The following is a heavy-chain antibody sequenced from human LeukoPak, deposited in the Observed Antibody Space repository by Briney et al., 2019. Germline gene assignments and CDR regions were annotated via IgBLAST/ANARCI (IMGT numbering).Heavy chain of an antibody. CDR2: INPNSGGT. V-gene: IGHV1-2*02. Sequence: ASVTVSCTASGGSFNSHAISWVRQAPGQGLEWMGWINPNSGGTNYAQKFQGRVTMTRDTSISTAHMELSRLRSDDTAVYYCARDVAVAGIMKLWGQGTLVTVSS. J-gene: IGHJ4*02. D-gene: IGHD6-19*01. CDR1: GGSFNSHA. CDR3: ARDVAVAGIMKL.